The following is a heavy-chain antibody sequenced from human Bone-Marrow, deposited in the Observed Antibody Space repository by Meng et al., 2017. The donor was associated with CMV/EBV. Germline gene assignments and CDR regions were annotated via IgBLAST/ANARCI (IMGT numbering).Heavy chain of an antibody. J-gene: IGHJ3*02. CDR3: ARMPDVAPLQLWYNDAFDI. CDR1: GGTFSSYT. CDR2: IIPILGIA. Sequence: SVKVSCKASGGTFSSYTISWVRQAPGQGLEWMGRIIPILGIANCAQKFQGRVTITADKSTSTAYMELSSLRSEDTAVYYCARMPDVAPLQLWYNDAFDIWGQGTMVTVAS. D-gene: IGHD5-18*01. V-gene: IGHV1-69*02.